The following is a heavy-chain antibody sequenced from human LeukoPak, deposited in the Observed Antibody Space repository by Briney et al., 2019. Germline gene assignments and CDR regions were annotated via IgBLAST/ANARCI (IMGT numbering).Heavy chain of an antibody. J-gene: IGHJ4*02. CDR1: GGSISSYY. D-gene: IGHD2-2*02. CDR2: IYYSGST. V-gene: IGHV4-59*08. CDR3: ARGHTSISY. Sequence: SETLSLTCTVSGGSISSYYWSWIRQPPGKGLEWIGYIYYSGSTNYNPSLKSRVTISVDTSKNQFSLKLSSVTAADTAVYYCARGHTSISYWGQGTLVTVSS.